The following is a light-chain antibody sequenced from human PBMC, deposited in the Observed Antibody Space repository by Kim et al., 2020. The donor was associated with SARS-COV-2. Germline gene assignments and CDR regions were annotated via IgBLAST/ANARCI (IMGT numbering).Light chain of an antibody. CDR1: SSDVGGYNY. V-gene: IGLV2-11*03. CDR3: CSYTGSYTLVV. CDR2: GVF. Sequence: QSVTISCTGTSSDVGGYNYVSWYQQHPGKAPKLMIYGVFKRPSGVPDRFSGSKSGNSASLTISGLQAEDEADYYCCSYTGSYTLVVFGGGTQLTVL. J-gene: IGLJ2*01.